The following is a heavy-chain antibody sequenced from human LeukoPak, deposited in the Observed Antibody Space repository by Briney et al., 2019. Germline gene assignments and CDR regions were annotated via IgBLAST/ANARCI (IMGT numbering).Heavy chain of an antibody. V-gene: IGHV4-59*01. Sequence: TSETLSLTCTVSGGSISSYYWSWIRQPPGKGLEWIGYIYYSGSTNYNPSLKSRVTISVDTSKNQFPLKLSSVTAADTAVYYCARAHIDYDILTNDAFDIWGQGTMVTVSS. CDR3: ARAHIDYDILTNDAFDI. J-gene: IGHJ3*02. CDR2: IYYSGST. D-gene: IGHD3-9*01. CDR1: GGSISSYY.